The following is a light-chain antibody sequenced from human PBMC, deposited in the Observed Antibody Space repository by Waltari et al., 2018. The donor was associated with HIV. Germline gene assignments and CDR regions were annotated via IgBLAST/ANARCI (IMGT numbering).Light chain of an antibody. V-gene: IGLV2-23*02. CDR3: YSYSDTSSSYV. Sequence: HSALTQPASVSGPPGQSITISCAGTSTFVGTFTLVSWYQQYPLKASKLLIYEVTKRPSGASNRFSAAKSGHTDSLSISGVRAEDEADYYCYSYSDTSSSYVFGTETKVTVL. J-gene: IGLJ1*01. CDR2: EVT. CDR1: STFVGTFTL.